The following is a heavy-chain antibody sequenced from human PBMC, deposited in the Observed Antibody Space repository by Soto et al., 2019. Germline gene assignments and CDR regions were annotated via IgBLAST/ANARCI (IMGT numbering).Heavy chain of an antibody. CDR3: AKDRRAGGNYGFYSDF. D-gene: IGHD1-7*01. V-gene: IGHV3-23*01. CDR1: GFTFSSYG. CDR2: SSATGAGT. J-gene: IGHJ4*02. Sequence: EVQLLESGGGLVQPGGSLRLSCAASGFTFSSYGMTWVSQAPGKGLEWVSFSSATGAGTYYADSVKGRFTISRDNSKNTLYLHMTSLRADDTAVYYCAKDRRAGGNYGFYSDFWGQGALVIVSS.